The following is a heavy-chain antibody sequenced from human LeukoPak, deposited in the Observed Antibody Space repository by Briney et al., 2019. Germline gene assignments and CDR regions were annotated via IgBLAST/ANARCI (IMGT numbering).Heavy chain of an antibody. J-gene: IGHJ3*02. CDR1: GYSISSGYY. D-gene: IGHD3-9*01. Sequence: LETLSLTCTVSGYSISSGYYWGWIRQPPGKGLEWIGSIYHSGSTYYNPSLKGRVTISVDTSKNQFSLKLSSVTAADTAVYYCARDPRKLRYFDWLSWGAFDIWGQGTMVTVSS. CDR2: IYHSGST. CDR3: ARDPRKLRYFDWLSWGAFDI. V-gene: IGHV4-38-2*02.